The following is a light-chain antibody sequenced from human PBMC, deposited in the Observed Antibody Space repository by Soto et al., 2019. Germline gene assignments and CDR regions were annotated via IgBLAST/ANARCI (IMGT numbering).Light chain of an antibody. CDR3: SSYTSSSTVV. CDR1: SSDIGGYNY. V-gene: IGLV2-14*03. J-gene: IGLJ2*01. CDR2: DVS. Sequence: QSALTQPASVSGSPGQSITISCTGTSSDIGGYNYVSWYQQHPGKGPKLMIYDVSSRPSGVSHRFSGSKSGDTASLTISGLQAEDEADYYCSSYTSSSTVVFGGGTNLTVL.